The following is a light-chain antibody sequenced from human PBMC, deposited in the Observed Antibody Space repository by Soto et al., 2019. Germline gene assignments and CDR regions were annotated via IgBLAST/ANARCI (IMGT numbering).Light chain of an antibody. CDR3: QQYEKWTYP. J-gene: IGKJ2*01. CDR2: GSF. V-gene: IGKV3-15*01. Sequence: EVVLTQSPATLSVSPGERATLSCRTSQSVGDNLAWYQQKPGQAPRLLMYGSFIRAPGLPVEFSGTGSATEFTRTITGLQSEDVTPYYCQQYEKWTYPFGQVTKL. CDR1: QSVGDN.